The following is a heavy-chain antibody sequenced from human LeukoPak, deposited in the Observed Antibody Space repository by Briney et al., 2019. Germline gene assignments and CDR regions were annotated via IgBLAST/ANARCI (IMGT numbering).Heavy chain of an antibody. D-gene: IGHD3-10*01. CDR3: ARVGDHYHWYFDL. J-gene: IGHJ2*01. V-gene: IGHV3-53*01. CDR2: IYSGEST. Sequence: GGSLRLSCAASGFTVSTKYMSWVRQAPGKGLEWVSIIYSGESTYYAESVKGRFIVSRDNSKNTLYLQMNGLRVDDTAVYSCARVGDHYHWYFDLWGRGTLVTVSS. CDR1: GFTVSTKY.